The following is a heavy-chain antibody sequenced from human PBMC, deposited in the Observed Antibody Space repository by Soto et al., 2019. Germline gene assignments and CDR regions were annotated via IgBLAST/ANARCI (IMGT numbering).Heavy chain of an antibody. Sequence: QLQLQESGPGLVKPSETLSLTCTVSGGSISSSSYYWGWIRQPPGKGLEWLGSIYYSGSTYYNPSLKSRVTISVDTSKNQFSLKLSSVTAADTAVYYCAGTAAGTRYYYYGMDVWGQGTTVTVSS. CDR3: AGTAAGTRYYYYGMDV. CDR1: GGSISSSSYY. CDR2: IYYSGST. V-gene: IGHV4-39*01. D-gene: IGHD6-13*01. J-gene: IGHJ6*02.